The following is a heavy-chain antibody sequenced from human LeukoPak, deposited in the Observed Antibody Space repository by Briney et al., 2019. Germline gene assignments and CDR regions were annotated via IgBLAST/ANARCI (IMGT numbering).Heavy chain of an antibody. CDR3: ARAGSGYEDGFDY. V-gene: IGHV3-11*06. CDR2: ISSSSSYI. D-gene: IGHD5-12*01. Sequence: GGSLRLPCAASGFTFSDYYMSWIRQAPGKGLEWVSSISSSSSYIYYADSVKGRFTISRHNAKNSLYLQMNSLRAEDTAVYYCARAGSGYEDGFDYWGQGTLVTVSS. J-gene: IGHJ4*02. CDR1: GFTFSDYY.